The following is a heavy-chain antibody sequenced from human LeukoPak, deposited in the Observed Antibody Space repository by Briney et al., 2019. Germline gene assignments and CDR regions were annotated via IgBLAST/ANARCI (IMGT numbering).Heavy chain of an antibody. D-gene: IGHD4-17*01. CDR2: FDPEDGET. CDR3: ATAPTTDDAFDI. CDR1: GYTLTELS. V-gene: IGHV1-24*01. Sequence: GASVKVSCKVSGYTLTELSMHWVRQAPGKGLEWMGGFDPEDGETIYAQKFQGRVTMTEDTSTDTAYMELSSLRSEDTAVYYCATAPTTDDAFDIWGQGTMVTVSS. J-gene: IGHJ3*02.